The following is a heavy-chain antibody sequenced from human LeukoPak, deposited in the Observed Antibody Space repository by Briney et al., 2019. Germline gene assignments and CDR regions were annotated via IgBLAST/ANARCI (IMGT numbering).Heavy chain of an antibody. CDR1: GGTFSSYA. CDR2: IIPILGIA. D-gene: IGHD5-18*01. CDR3: ARGGYSYALYYYYMDV. J-gene: IGHJ6*03. V-gene: IGHV1-69*04. Sequence: ASVKVSCKASGGTFSSYAISWVRQAPGQGLEWMGRIIPILGIANYAQKFQGRVTITADKSTSTAYMELSSLRSEDTAVYYCARGGYSYALYYYYMDVWGKGTTVTVSS.